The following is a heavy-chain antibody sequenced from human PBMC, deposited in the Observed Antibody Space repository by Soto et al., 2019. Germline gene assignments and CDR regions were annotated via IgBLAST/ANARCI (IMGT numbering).Heavy chain of an antibody. V-gene: IGHV1-18*01. Sequence: ASVKVSCKASGYTFNFYGITWVRQAPGQGLEWMGWISGFNGNTNYAADLQGRVTMTTDTSTSTAYMELRGLRSDDTAVYYCASIADRNWFDPWGQGTLVTVSS. J-gene: IGHJ5*02. CDR3: ASIADRNWFDP. D-gene: IGHD6-13*01. CDR2: ISGFNGNT. CDR1: GYTFNFYG.